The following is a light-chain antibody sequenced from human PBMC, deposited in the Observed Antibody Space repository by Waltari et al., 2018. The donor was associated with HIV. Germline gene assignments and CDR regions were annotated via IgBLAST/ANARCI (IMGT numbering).Light chain of an antibody. CDR3: CSYSSSGTVL. V-gene: IGLV2-14*03. Sequence: HSVLTQPASMSGSLGQSITISCLGSRNAVGGFTYVSWYQQSPDKAPRLVIYDVSNRPSGVSGRFSGSKSGSAASLTISGLQPEDEADYYCCSYSSSGTVLFGGGTRLTVL. CDR2: DVS. J-gene: IGLJ2*01. CDR1: RNAVGGFTY.